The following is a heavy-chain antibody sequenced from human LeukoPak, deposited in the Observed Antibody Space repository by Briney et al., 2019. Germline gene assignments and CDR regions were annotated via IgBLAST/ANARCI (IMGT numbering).Heavy chain of an antibody. CDR1: GFTFSSYA. Sequence: GGSLRLSCAASGFTFSSYAMSWVRQAPGKGLEWVSAISGSGGSTYYADSVKGRFTISRDNSKNTLYLQVNSLRAEDTAVYYCAKEGGLAVAEYYYYYMDVWGKGTTVTVSS. CDR3: AKEGGLAVAEYYYYYMDV. J-gene: IGHJ6*03. V-gene: IGHV3-23*01. CDR2: ISGSGGST. D-gene: IGHD6-19*01.